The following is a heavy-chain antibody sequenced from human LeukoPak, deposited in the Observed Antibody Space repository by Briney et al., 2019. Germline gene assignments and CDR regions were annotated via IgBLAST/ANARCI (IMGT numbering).Heavy chain of an antibody. CDR3: AKTHDSSGYLRSHFDY. V-gene: IGHV3-23*01. CDR2: INGNCGST. CDR1: GFSFGSYA. J-gene: IGHJ4*02. D-gene: IGHD3-22*01. Sequence: PGGSLRLSCAGSGFSFGSYAMTWVRQAPGKGLEGGSSINGNCGSTYYADSVKGRLTISRDNSKNTLYLKMNSLRDEDTAVYYCAKTHDSSGYLRSHFDYWGQGTLVTVSS.